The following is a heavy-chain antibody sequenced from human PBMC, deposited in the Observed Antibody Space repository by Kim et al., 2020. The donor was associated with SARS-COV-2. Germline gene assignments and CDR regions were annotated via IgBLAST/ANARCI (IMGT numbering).Heavy chain of an antibody. V-gene: IGHV4-39*01. CDR3: ARLYWFDP. J-gene: IGHJ5*02. Sequence: SETLSLTCTVSGGSISSSSYYWGWIRKPPGKGLEWIGSIYYSGSTYYNPSLKSRVTISVDTSKNQFSLKLSSVTAADTAVYYCARLYWFDPWGQGTLVTVSS. CDR1: GGSISSSSYY. CDR2: IYYSGST.